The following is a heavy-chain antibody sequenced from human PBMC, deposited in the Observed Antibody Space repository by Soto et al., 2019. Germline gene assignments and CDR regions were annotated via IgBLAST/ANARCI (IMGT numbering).Heavy chain of an antibody. CDR1: GDSVSSNSAA. D-gene: IGHD1-26*01. J-gene: IGHJ5*02. CDR3: VRDDSGLDP. Sequence: QVHLQQSGPGLVKPSQTLSLTCAISGDSVSSNSAAWNWIRQSPSRGLEWLGRTYYRSKWYHDYGISVNDRILIQPDTSNNQFSLQLNSMSPEDTAVYYCVRDDSGLDPWGQGILVTVSS. CDR2: TYYRSKWYH. V-gene: IGHV6-1*01.